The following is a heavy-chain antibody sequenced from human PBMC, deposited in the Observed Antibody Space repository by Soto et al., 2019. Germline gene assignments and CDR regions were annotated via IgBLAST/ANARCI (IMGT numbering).Heavy chain of an antibody. Sequence: ASVKVSCKTSGYIFTAYGLAWLRQAPGQRPEWMGWVSTNDDRTNYAQKVQGRVTMTTDRSTTTTSMELRSLRPDDTAVYYCARELNTESSAYYSFAFWGQGTLVTVS. CDR2: VSTNDDRT. V-gene: IGHV1-18*01. J-gene: IGHJ4*02. CDR1: GYIFTAYG. D-gene: IGHD3-22*01. CDR3: ARELNTESSAYYSFAF.